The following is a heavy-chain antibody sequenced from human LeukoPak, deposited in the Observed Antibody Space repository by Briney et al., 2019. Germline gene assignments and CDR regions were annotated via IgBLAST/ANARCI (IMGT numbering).Heavy chain of an antibody. D-gene: IGHD1-1*01. Sequence: GASVKVSCKASGYTFTSYYMHWVRQAPGQGLEWMGWINPNSGGTNYAQKFQGRVTMTRDTSISTAYMELSRLRSDDTAVYYCARDPLNDGLFDYWGQGTLVTVSS. J-gene: IGHJ4*02. CDR1: GYTFTSYY. CDR2: INPNSGGT. CDR3: ARDPLNDGLFDY. V-gene: IGHV1-2*02.